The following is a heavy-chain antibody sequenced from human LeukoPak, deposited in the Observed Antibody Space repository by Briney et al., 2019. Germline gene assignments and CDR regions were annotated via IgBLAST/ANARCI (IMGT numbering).Heavy chain of an antibody. Sequence: PSETLSLTCTVSGGSISSYYWSWTRQPPGKGLEWLGYIYYSGSTNYNPSLKSRVTISVDTSKNQFSLKLTSVTAADTAVYYCARYCSGGSCGFDPWGQGTLVTVSS. V-gene: IGHV4-59*01. CDR1: GGSISSYY. D-gene: IGHD2-15*01. CDR2: IYYSGST. J-gene: IGHJ5*02. CDR3: ARYCSGGSCGFDP.